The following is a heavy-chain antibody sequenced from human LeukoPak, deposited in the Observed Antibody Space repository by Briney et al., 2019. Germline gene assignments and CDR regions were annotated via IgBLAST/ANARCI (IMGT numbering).Heavy chain of an antibody. CDR1: GFTFSTYS. V-gene: IGHV3-21*04. Sequence: GGSLRLSCAASGFTFSTYSMNWVRQAPGKGLVWVSAITSSSSNIYYADSVKGRFTISRDNAKNSLYLQMNSLRAEDTAVYYCAKSITIFGVVIGWGQGTLVTVSS. CDR3: AKSITIFGVVIG. D-gene: IGHD3-3*01. CDR2: ITSSSSNI. J-gene: IGHJ4*02.